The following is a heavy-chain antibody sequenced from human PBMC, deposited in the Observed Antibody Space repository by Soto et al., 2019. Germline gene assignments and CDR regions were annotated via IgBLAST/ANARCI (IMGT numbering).Heavy chain of an antibody. V-gene: IGHV3-23*01. CDR2: ISDSGGFT. D-gene: IGHD7-27*01. CDR3: EKRPLNWGRWSFDL. J-gene: IGHJ2*01. CDR1: GITFSDYA. Sequence: EVQLLESGGGLVQPGGSLRLSCAASGITFSDYAMTWVRQAPGKGLEWVSVISDSGGFTFYADSVTGRFTISRDNSGGTLYLQMNSLRAEDTAIYYCEKRPLNWGRWSFDLWGRGTLVTVSS.